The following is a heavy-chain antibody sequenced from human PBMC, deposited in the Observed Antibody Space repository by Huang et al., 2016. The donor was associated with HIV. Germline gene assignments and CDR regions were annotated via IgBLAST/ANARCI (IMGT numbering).Heavy chain of an antibody. J-gene: IGHJ3*02. D-gene: IGHD3-22*01. CDR1: GGSFSGHY. Sequence: QVQLQQWGAELLKPSETLSLTCAVSGGSFSGHYWTWIRQPPGRGREWIGEISDSGSTTYHPSPKSRVTSSGDTSQSQFSLKLNSVTAADTAIYYCARMFKYDSGGYWGNDAFDIWGQGTMVTVSS. V-gene: IGHV4-34*02. CDR3: ARMFKYDSGGYWGNDAFDI. CDR2: ISDSGST.